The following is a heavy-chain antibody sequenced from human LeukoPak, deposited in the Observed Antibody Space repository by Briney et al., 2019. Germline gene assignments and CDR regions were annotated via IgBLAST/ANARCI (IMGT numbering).Heavy chain of an antibody. J-gene: IGHJ4*02. CDR1: GFTFSSYG. V-gene: IGHV3-33*01. Sequence: GGSLRLSCAASGFTFSSYGMHWVRQAPGKGLEWVAVIWYDGSSKYYADSVKGRFTISRDNSKNTLYLQMNSLRAEDTAVYYCARSYSSSFLDYWGQGTLVTVSS. CDR3: ARSYSSSFLDY. D-gene: IGHD6-6*01. CDR2: IWYDGSSK.